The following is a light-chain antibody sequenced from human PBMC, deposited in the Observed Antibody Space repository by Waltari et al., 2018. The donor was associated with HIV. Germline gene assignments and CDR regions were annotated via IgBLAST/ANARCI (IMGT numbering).Light chain of an antibody. V-gene: IGKV3-15*01. CDR1: QSVSSN. J-gene: IGKJ1*01. CDR3: QQYNNWLRT. CDR2: GAS. Sequence: EIVMTQSPATLSVSPGERATLSCRASQSVSSNLAWYQQKPGQAPRRRIYGASIRATGIPARFSGSGSGTEFTLTISSLQSEDFAVYYCQQYNNWLRTFGQGTKVEIK.